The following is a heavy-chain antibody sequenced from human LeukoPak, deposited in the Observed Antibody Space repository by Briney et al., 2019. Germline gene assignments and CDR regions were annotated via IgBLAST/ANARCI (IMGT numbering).Heavy chain of an antibody. D-gene: IGHD3-22*01. CDR3: ARGYYYDSSGYTLGFDP. Sequence: SETLSLTCVVSGYSISTSNWWGWIRQPPGKGLEWIGYIYYSGSTYYNPSLKSRVTISVDTSKNQFSLKLSSVTAADTAVYYCARGYYYDSSGYTLGFDPWGQGTLVTVSS. CDR2: IYYSGST. V-gene: IGHV4-28*03. J-gene: IGHJ5*02. CDR1: GYSISTSNW.